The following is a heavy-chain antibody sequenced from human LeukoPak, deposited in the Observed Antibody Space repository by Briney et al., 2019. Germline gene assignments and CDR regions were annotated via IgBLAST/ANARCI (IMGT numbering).Heavy chain of an antibody. D-gene: IGHD3-3*01. CDR2: ISSDGSIT. CDR3: ARVRRPNTMFVSDYFDY. CDR1: GFTFSSYW. V-gene: IGHV3-74*01. J-gene: IGHJ4*02. Sequence: GGSLRLSCAASGFTFSSYWMHWVRQAPGKGLVWVSRISSDGSITNYADSVKGRFTISRDNAKNTLYLQMTSLRAEDTAVYYCARVRRPNTMFVSDYFDYWGQGTLVTVSS.